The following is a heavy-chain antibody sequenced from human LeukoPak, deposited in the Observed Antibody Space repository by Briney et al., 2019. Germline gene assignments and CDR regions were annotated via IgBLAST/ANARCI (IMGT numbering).Heavy chain of an antibody. CDR1: GGSFSGYY. V-gene: IGHV4-34*01. D-gene: IGHD6-13*01. CDR2: IYHSGST. J-gene: IGHJ4*02. Sequence: TSETLSLTCAVYGGSFSGYYWSWVRQPPGKGLEWIGEIYHSGSTNYNPSLKSRVTISVDKSKNQFSLKLSSVTAADTAVYYCARGGIAADWGQGTLVTVSS. CDR3: ARGGIAAD.